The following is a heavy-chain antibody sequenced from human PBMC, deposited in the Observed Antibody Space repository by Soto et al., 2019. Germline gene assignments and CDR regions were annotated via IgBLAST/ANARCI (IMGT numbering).Heavy chain of an antibody. D-gene: IGHD1-1*01. CDR2: INDDGSST. CDR1: GFTFSMYW. CDR3: TRGPRSTSTGTGAF. Sequence: LKISCAASGFTFSMYWMHWVRQVPGKGPEWVSRINDDGSSTNYADSVKGRFTISRDNAKNTLYLKMNDLRAEDTAVYYCTRGPRSTSTGTGAFWGQGTLVTVSS. V-gene: IGHV3-74*01. J-gene: IGHJ4*02.